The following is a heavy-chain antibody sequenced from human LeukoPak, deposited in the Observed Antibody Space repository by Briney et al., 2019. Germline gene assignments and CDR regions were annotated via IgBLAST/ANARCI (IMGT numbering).Heavy chain of an antibody. J-gene: IGHJ4*02. V-gene: IGHV4-59*01. CDR1: GGSISSYY. CDR2: IYYSGST. D-gene: IGHD3-22*01. Sequence: PSETLSLTCTVSGGSISSYYWSWIRQPPGKGLEWIGYIYYSGSTNYNPSLKSRVTISVDTSKNQFSLKLSSVTAADTAVYYCARTDYYDSSGYPGNFDYWGQGTLVTVSS. CDR3: ARTDYYDSSGYPGNFDY.